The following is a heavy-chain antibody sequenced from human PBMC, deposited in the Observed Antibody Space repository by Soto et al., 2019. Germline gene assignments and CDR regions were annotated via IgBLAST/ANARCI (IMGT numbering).Heavy chain of an antibody. CDR3: ARSPPLWRLRATYFDY. CDR1: GGSISSSSYY. D-gene: IGHD5-12*01. Sequence: SETLSLTCTVSGGSISSSSYYWGWIRQPPGKGLEWIGSIYYSGSTYYNPSLKSRVTISVDTSKNQFSLKLSSVTAADTAVYYCARSPPLWRLRATYFDYWGQGTLVTVSS. V-gene: IGHV4-39*01. CDR2: IYYSGST. J-gene: IGHJ4*02.